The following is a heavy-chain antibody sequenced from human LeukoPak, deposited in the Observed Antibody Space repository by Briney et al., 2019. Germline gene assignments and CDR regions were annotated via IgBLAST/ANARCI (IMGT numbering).Heavy chain of an antibody. CDR2: ISWNSGSI. J-gene: IGHJ4*02. V-gene: IGHV3-9*01. CDR3: AKGLYYYGSGSSDY. Sequence: GGSLRLSCAASGFTFDDYAMHWVRQAPGKGLEWVSGISWNSGSIGYADSVKGRFTISRDNAKNSLYLQMNSLRAEDTALNYCAKGLYYYGSGSSDYWGQGTLVTVSS. D-gene: IGHD3-10*01. CDR1: GFTFDDYA.